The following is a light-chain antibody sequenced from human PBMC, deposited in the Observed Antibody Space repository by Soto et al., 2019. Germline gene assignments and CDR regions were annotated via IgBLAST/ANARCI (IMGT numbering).Light chain of an antibody. J-gene: IGLJ1*01. CDR2: SNN. CDR1: TSNIGSNT. Sequence: QSVLTQPPSAPGTAGQRVTISCSGSTSNIGSNTVNWYQQLPGTAPKTLIYSNNQRPPGVPDRFSGSKSGTSGSLAISGLLSEDEADYYCAAWDDSLNGYVFGTGTKVTVL. CDR3: AAWDDSLNGYV. V-gene: IGLV1-44*01.